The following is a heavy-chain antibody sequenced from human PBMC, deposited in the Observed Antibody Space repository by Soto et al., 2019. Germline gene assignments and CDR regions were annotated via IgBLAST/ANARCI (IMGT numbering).Heavy chain of an antibody. CDR2: IWNDGSKK. CDR3: VWGIPFQYSNNWLHWYFDL. CDR1: GFVYNTYA. Sequence: VQLVESGGGVVQPGMSLRLSCAASGFVYNTYAMHWVRLSPGKGLEWVALIWNDGSKKYYVDSVKGRFTISRDNSQNTLSPQMDSLRGEDTAVYFCVWGIPFQYSNNWLHWYFDLWGRGTQVTVSS. V-gene: IGHV3-33*01. J-gene: IGHJ2*01. D-gene: IGHD1-1*01.